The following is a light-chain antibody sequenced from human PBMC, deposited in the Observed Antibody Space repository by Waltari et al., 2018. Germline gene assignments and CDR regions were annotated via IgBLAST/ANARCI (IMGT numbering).Light chain of an antibody. CDR1: SLRSYY. J-gene: IGLJ2*01. CDR2: GKN. Sequence: SSELTQDPAVSVALGQTVRITCQGDSLRSYYASWYQQKPGQAPVLVIYGKNNRPSWIPDRFSGSSSGNTASLTISGAQAEDEADYYCNSRDSSGNHVLFGGGTKLTVL. CDR3: NSRDSSGNHVL. V-gene: IGLV3-19*01.